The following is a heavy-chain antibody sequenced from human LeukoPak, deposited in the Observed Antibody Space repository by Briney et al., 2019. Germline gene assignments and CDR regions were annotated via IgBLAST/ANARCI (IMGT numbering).Heavy chain of an antibody. V-gene: IGHV3-7*01. D-gene: IGHD4-11*01. J-gene: IGHJ4*02. Sequence: PGGSLRLSCAASGFTFSTYWMSWVRQAPGKGLEWVANIKHDGSEKYYVDSVKGRFTISRDNAKNSLYLQMNSLRAEDTAVYYCTRESDHSNYPGTFDHWGQGTRVTLSS. CDR2: IKHDGSEK. CDR3: TRESDHSNYPGTFDH. CDR1: GFTFSTYW.